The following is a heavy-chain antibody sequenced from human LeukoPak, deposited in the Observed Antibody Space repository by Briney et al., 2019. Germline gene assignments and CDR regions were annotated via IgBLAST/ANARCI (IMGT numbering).Heavy chain of an antibody. D-gene: IGHD5-24*01. J-gene: IGHJ4*02. Sequence: GGSLRLSCAASGFTFSSYAMHWVRQAPGKGLEWVAVISYDGSNKYYADSVKGRFTISRDNSKNTLYLQMNSLRAEDTAVYYCAKGGIQDGYKKGYYFDYWGQGTLVTVSS. CDR1: GFTFSSYA. V-gene: IGHV3-30*04. CDR2: ISYDGSNK. CDR3: AKGGIQDGYKKGYYFDY.